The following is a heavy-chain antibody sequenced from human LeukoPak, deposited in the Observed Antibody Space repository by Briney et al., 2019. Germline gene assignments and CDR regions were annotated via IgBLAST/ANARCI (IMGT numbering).Heavy chain of an antibody. Sequence: GGSLTHSCATTGLTFRKYWVNWVRQAPGKGLEWVDIVNTDGSEKHYVDSVRGRFIVSRDNAKNSLYLQITSLRGDDTALYYCARSDQGPEEWGQGTLVTVSS. V-gene: IGHV3-7*01. CDR1: GLTFRKYW. J-gene: IGHJ4*02. CDR3: ARSDQGPEE. CDR2: VNTDGSEK. D-gene: IGHD2-2*01.